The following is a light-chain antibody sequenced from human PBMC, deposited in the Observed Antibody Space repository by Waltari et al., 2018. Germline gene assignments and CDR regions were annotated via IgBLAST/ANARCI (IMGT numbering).Light chain of an antibody. CDR3: QQRSSWHLT. Sequence: EIVLIQSPATLALSPGERATLSCRASQSVRNYLAWFQQKPGQVPRLLIYDTSNRGTGVPARFSGSGSGTDFTLTISSLESEDFAVYYCQQRSSWHLTFGGGTKVQIK. CDR2: DTS. CDR1: QSVRNY. J-gene: IGKJ4*01. V-gene: IGKV3-11*01.